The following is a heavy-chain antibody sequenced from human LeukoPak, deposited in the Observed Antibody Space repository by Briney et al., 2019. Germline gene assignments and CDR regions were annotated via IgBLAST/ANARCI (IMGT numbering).Heavy chain of an antibody. Sequence: SETLSLTCTVSGGSISSYYWSWIRQPPGKGREWIGYIYTSGSTNYNPSVNSRFTISVDTSKNQFSLKLSSVTAADTAVYYCARLRVRRSGYPYYYYYMDVWGKGTTVTVSS. J-gene: IGHJ6*03. CDR3: ARLRVRRSGYPYYYYYMDV. V-gene: IGHV4-4*09. D-gene: IGHD3-3*01. CDR1: GGSISSYY. CDR2: IYTSGST.